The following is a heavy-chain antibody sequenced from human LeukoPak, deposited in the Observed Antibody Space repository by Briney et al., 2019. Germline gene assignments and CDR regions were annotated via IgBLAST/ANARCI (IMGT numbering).Heavy chain of an antibody. D-gene: IGHD4-23*01. Sequence: GGSLRLSCAGSGFTSSTYAMSWVRQAPGKGLEWVSAISSGRTTYYVDSVKGRFTISRDNSKNTLYLQMNSLRAEDTAVYYCAKDNSYGYDYWGQGTLVTVSS. CDR1: GFTSSTYA. CDR2: ISSGRTT. V-gene: IGHV3-23*01. CDR3: AKDNSYGYDY. J-gene: IGHJ4*02.